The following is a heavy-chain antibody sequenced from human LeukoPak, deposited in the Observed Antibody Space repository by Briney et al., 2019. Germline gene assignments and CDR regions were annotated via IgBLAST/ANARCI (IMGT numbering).Heavy chain of an antibody. CDR3: ARDKGGAAAGTYDY. CDR1: GYTFTSYG. J-gene: IGHJ4*02. D-gene: IGHD6-13*01. Sequence: ASVKVSCKASGYTFTSYGISWVRQAPGQGLEGMGWISAYNGNTNYAQKLQGRVTMTTDTSTSTAYMELRSLRSDDTAVYYCARDKGGAAAGTYDYWGQGTLVTVSS. V-gene: IGHV1-18*01. CDR2: ISAYNGNT.